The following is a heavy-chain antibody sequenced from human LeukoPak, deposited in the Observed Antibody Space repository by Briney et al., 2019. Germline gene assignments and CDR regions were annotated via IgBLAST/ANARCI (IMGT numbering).Heavy chain of an antibody. J-gene: IGHJ6*03. CDR2: IYYSGST. D-gene: IGHD3-10*01. V-gene: IGHV4-39*07. CDR3: ARGFHGSGSKFLRGYYYYYCMDV. CDR1: GGSISSSSYF. Sequence: PSETLSLTCTVSGGSISSSSYFWGWIRQPPGKGLEWIGSIYYSGSTYYNPSLKSRVTLSVDTSKNQFSLKLSSVTAADTAMYYCARGFHGSGSKFLRGYYYYYCMDVWDKGTTVTVSS.